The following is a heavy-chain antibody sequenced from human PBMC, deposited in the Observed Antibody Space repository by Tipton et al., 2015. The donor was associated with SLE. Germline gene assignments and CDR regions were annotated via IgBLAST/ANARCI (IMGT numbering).Heavy chain of an antibody. V-gene: IGHV3-15*01. CDR1: GFTFSNAW. Sequence: SLRLSCAASGFTFSNAWMNWVRQAPGKGLEWVGRIRSKNDGGTTDYAATVKGRFTISRDDSKNTVDLQMNSLRAEDTAVYYCAKGRGRSRLSFDCWGQGTLVTVSS. CDR2: IRSKNDGGTT. CDR3: AKGRGRSRLSFDC. J-gene: IGHJ4*02. D-gene: IGHD1-26*01.